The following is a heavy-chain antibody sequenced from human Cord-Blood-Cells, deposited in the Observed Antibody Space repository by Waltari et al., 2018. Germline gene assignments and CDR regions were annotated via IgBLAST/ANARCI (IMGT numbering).Heavy chain of an antibody. CDR1: GHTFTAYY. CDR3: ARGPYSSSWYYFDY. CDR2: INPNRGGT. D-gene: IGHD6-13*01. J-gene: IGHJ4*02. V-gene: IGHV1-2*05. Sequence: QVQLVQSGAAVKKPGASVKVSCQASGHTFTAYYMPSGRQTPGQGLWWMGRINPNRGGTNYAQKFQGRFTMTRDTSISTAYMELSRLRSDDTVVYYCARGPYSSSWYYFDYWGQGTLVTVSS.